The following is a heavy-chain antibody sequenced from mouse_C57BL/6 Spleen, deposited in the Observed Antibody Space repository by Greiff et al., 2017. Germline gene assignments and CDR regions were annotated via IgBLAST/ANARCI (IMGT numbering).Heavy chain of an antibody. V-gene: IGHV1-54*01. CDR3: ARDGTYYAMDD. D-gene: IGHD4-1*01. CDR2: INPGSGGT. CDR1: GYAFTNYL. J-gene: IGHJ4*01. Sequence: VKLQQSGAELVRPGTSVKVSCKASGYAFTNYLIEWVKQRPGQGLEWIGVINPGSGGTNYNEKFKGKATLTADKSSSTAYMQLSSLTSEDSAVYFCARDGTYYAMDDWGKGTSVTVSS.